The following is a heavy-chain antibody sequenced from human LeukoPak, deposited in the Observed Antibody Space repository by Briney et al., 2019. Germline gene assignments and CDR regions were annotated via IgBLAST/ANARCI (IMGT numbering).Heavy chain of an antibody. CDR2: INTNTGNP. D-gene: IGHD5-18*01. J-gene: IGHJ4*02. Sequence: ASVKVSCKASGYTFTSYAMNWVRQAPGQGLEWMGWINTNTGNPTYAQGFTGRFVFSLDTSVSTAYLQWSSLKASDTAMYYCARRVSGYTYGQHYYFGYWGQGTLVTVSS. CDR3: ARRVSGYTYGQHYYFGY. CDR1: GYTFTSYA. V-gene: IGHV7-4-1*02.